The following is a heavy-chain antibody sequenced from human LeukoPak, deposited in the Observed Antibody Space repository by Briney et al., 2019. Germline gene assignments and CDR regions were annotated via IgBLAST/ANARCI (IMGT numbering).Heavy chain of an antibody. CDR3: ARGDYGGNSG. D-gene: IGHD4-23*01. V-gene: IGHV4-59*01. J-gene: IGHJ4*02. CDR1: GGSISSYY. Sequence: SETLSLTCTVSGGSISSYYWSWIRQPPGKGLEWIGYIYYSGSTNYNPSLKSRVTISVDTSKNQFSLKLSSVTAADTAVYYCARGDYGGNSGWGQGALVTVSS. CDR2: IYYSGST.